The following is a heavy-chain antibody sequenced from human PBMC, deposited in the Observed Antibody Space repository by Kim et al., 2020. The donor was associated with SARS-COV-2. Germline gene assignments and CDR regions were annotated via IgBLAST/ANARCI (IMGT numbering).Heavy chain of an antibody. J-gene: IGHJ6*02. CDR3: ARRGDSSSSHYYYGMDV. D-gene: IGHD6-6*01. Sequence: LKSRVTISVDTSKNQFSLKLSSGTAADTAVYYCARRGDSSSSHYYYGMDVWGQGTTVTVSS. V-gene: IGHV4-34*01.